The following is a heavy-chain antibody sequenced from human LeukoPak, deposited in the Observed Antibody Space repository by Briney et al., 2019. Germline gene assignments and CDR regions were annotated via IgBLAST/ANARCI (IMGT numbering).Heavy chain of an antibody. Sequence: GASVKVSCKASGYTFTSYGISWVRQAPGQGLEWMGWISAYNGITNYAQKLQGRVTMTTDTSTSTAYMELRSLRSDDAAVYYCARDLPRSSGYYYDYYYGMDVWGQGTTVTVSS. CDR3: ARDLPRSSGYYYDYYYGMDV. CDR1: GYTFTSYG. D-gene: IGHD3-22*01. V-gene: IGHV1-18*01. J-gene: IGHJ6*02. CDR2: ISAYNGIT.